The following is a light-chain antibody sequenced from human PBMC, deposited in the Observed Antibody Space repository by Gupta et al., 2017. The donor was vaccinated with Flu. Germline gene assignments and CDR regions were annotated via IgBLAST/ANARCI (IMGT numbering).Light chain of an antibody. CDR2: LGS. Sequence: PVTPGAPASISCTSSQRLLHSNGYNFFYWYLKTPEPSPQLLIYLGSNRAAGVPDSFSGSGSRKDFILKSSRVEAEDVGFYYCQTDLTPRTFGQGTKVDIK. J-gene: IGKJ1*01. CDR3: QTDLTPRT. CDR1: QRLLHSNGYNF. V-gene: IGKV2-28*01.